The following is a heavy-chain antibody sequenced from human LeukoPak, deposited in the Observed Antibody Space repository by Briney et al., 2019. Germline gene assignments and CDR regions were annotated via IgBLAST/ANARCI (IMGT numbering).Heavy chain of an antibody. CDR3: AKDLTYYYDSTGYYFDY. CDR1: GFTFSSYA. CDR2: ISGSGGTT. Sequence: GWSLRLSCAASGFTFSSYAMSWVRQAPGKGLELASGISGSGGTTYYADSVKGRFTISRDNSKNTLYLQLNSLRAEDTAICYCAKDLTYYYDSTGYYFDYWGQGTLVTVSS. J-gene: IGHJ4*02. D-gene: IGHD3-22*01. V-gene: IGHV3-23*01.